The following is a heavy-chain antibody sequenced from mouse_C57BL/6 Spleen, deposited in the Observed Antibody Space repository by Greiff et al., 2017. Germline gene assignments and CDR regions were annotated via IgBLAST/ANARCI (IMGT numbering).Heavy chain of an antibody. CDR3: VTNDFDGGMFAY. J-gene: IGHJ3*01. D-gene: IGHD2-4*01. V-gene: IGHV10-3*01. Sequence: EVKLVESGGGLVQPKGSLKLSCAASGFTFNTYAMHWVRQAPGKGLEWVARIRSKSSNYATYYAESVKDRFTISRDASQSMLYLQMNNLKTEDTAMYYCVTNDFDGGMFAYWGQGTLVTVSA. CDR1: GFTFNTYA. CDR2: IRSKSSNYAT.